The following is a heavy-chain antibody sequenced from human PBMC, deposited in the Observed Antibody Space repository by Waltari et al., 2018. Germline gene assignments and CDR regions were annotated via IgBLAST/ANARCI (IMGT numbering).Heavy chain of an antibody. CDR2: VSYSATS. J-gene: IGHJ4*02. Sequence: QVQLQESGPGLVRPSESLSLACGVSGGSISSNGYAWAWVRQPPGKGVGWRARVSYSATSYSNPSLSSRLSAFVDTSKNQVSLRLSSVTAADTARYFCARQVAPGHSTSWYFDSWGRGTLVTVFS. CDR1: GGSISSNGYA. CDR3: ARQVAPGHSTSWYFDS. D-gene: IGHD6-13*01. V-gene: IGHV4-39*01.